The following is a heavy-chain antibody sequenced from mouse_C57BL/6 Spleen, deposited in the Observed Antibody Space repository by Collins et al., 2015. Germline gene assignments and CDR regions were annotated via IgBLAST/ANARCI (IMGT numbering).Heavy chain of an antibody. V-gene: IGHV1-22*01. D-gene: IGHD2-1*01. CDR1: TFTDYN. CDR3: ARVYSGNSVFDY. CDR2: VNPNNGGT. Sequence: TFTDYNMHWVKQSHGKNLEWIGYVNPNNGGTTYNQNFKAKATLTVNKSSSTAYMELRSLTSEDSAVYYCARVYSGNSVFDYWGQGTTLTVSS. J-gene: IGHJ2*01.